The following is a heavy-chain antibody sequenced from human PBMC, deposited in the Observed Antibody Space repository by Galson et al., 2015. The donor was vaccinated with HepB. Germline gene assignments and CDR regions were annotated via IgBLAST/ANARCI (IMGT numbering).Heavy chain of an antibody. CDR1: GFTFSSYA. D-gene: IGHD1-26*01. Sequence: SLRLSCAASGFTFSSYAMTWVRQAPGKGLDWVSAISGNGGSTYYADSVKGRFTISRDNSKNTLYLQMNSLKAEDTAVYYCAKDYVPTIYGGMDVWGQGTTVTVYS. CDR3: AKDYVPTIYGGMDV. CDR2: ISGNGGST. J-gene: IGHJ6*02. V-gene: IGHV3-23*01.